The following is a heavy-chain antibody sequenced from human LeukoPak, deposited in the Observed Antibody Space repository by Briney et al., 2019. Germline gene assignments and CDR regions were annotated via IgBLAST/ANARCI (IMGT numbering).Heavy chain of an antibody. D-gene: IGHD6-6*01. J-gene: IGHJ5*02. Sequence: PSETLSLTCDVSGGSISNYYWSWIRQPPGKGLEWLGYISYSGNTNYNPSLKSRVTISVDTSKNQFSLKLSSVTAADTAVYYCARGRTYRSSSWFDPWGQGTLVTVSS. V-gene: IGHV4-59*01. CDR3: ARGRTYRSSSWFDP. CDR1: GGSISNYY. CDR2: ISYSGNT.